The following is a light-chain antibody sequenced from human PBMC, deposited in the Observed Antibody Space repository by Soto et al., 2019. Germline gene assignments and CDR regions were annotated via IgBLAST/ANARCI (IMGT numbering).Light chain of an antibody. CDR2: AAS. V-gene: IGKV1-39*01. Sequence: DIQMTQSPSSLSASVGDRVTITCRASQSISNYLNWYQQKPGQAPKVLIYAASSLQSGVPSRFSGIGSGTDFTLSISSLQPEDFATYYCQQSYSGPLTFGGGTKVDIK. CDR1: QSISNY. CDR3: QQSYSGPLT. J-gene: IGKJ4*01.